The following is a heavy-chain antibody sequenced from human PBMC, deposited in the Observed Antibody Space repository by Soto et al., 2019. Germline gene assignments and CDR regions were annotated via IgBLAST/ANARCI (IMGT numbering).Heavy chain of an antibody. V-gene: IGHV3-30*18. Sequence: PGGSLRLSCAASGFTFSSYGMHWFRQAPGKGLEWVAVISYDGSNKYYADSVKGRFTISRDNSKNTLYLQMNSLRAEDTAVYYCAKEVRGYSGYDPVGIYYYYGMDVWGQGTTVTVSS. J-gene: IGHJ6*02. CDR2: ISYDGSNK. CDR1: GFTFSSYG. D-gene: IGHD5-12*01. CDR3: AKEVRGYSGYDPVGIYYYYGMDV.